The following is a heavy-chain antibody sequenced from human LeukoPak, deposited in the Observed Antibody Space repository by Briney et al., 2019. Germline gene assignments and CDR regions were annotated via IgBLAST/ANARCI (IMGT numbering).Heavy chain of an antibody. V-gene: IGHV4-34*01. Sequence: SEALSLTCAVYGGSFSGYYWSWIRQPPGKGLEWIGEINHSGSTNYNPSLKSRVTISVDTSKNQFSLKLSSVTAADTAVYYCAGHKYGSGPWGQGTLVTVSS. CDR1: GGSFSGYY. J-gene: IGHJ5*02. CDR2: INHSGST. D-gene: IGHD3-10*01. CDR3: AGHKYGSGP.